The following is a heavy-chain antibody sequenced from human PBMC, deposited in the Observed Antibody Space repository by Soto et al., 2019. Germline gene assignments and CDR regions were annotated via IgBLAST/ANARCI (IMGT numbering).Heavy chain of an antibody. J-gene: IGHJ1*01. CDR3: AMTKPTLYKSLHH. CDR1: GASVIRYY. V-gene: IGHV4-59*08. D-gene: IGHD3-16*01. CDR2: IYYTGST. Sequence: ENQSLTCPVTGASVIRYYWSWILQTPGKGLEWIGQIYYTGSTNYNPSLKSRVTISVDTSKKHFYLKLSSVTAGDTAMYYCAMTKPTLYKSLHHWGKAT.